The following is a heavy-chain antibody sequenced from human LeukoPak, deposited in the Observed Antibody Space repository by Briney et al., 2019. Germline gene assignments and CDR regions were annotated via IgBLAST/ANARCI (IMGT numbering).Heavy chain of an antibody. V-gene: IGHV3-15*01. CDR3: TTTSAGYCSSTSCYTIDY. D-gene: IGHD2-2*02. CDR1: GFTFSSYG. CDR2: IKSKTDGGTT. J-gene: IGHJ4*02. Sequence: LGGSLRLSCAASGFTFSSYGMSWVRQAPGKGLEWVGRIKSKTDGGTTDYAAPVKGRFTISRDDSKNTLYLQMNSLKTEDTAVYYCTTTSAGYCSSTSCYTIDYWGQGTLVTVSS.